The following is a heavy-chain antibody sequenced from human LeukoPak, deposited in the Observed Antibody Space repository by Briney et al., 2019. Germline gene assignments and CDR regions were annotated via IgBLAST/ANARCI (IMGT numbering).Heavy chain of an antibody. CDR2: IIPIFGTA. Sequence: SVKVSCKASGGTFSSYAISWVRQAPGQGLEWMGRIIPIFGTANYAQKFQGRVTITTDESTSTAYMELSSLRSEDTAVYYCARNEPNEYGDSGYFDYWGQGTLVTVSS. V-gene: IGHV1-69*05. J-gene: IGHJ4*02. D-gene: IGHD4-17*01. CDR3: ARNEPNEYGDSGYFDY. CDR1: GGTFSSYA.